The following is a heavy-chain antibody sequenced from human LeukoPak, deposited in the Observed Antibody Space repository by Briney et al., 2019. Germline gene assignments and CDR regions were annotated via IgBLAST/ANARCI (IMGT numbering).Heavy chain of an antibody. D-gene: IGHD4-17*01. CDR2: IMPLFGTA. CDR1: GGTFNNSA. CDR3: ARDVHGDYGSGWFDP. J-gene: IGHJ5*02. Sequence: SVKVSCKTSGGTFNNSAISWVRQAPGQELEWLGGIMPLFGTAGYAQKFQGRVTITKDESTRTVYLELTSLTSDDTAVYYCARDVHGDYGSGWFDPWGQGTLVSVSS. V-gene: IGHV1-69*05.